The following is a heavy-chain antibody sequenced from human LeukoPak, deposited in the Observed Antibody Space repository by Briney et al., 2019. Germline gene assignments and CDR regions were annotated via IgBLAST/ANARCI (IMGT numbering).Heavy chain of an antibody. D-gene: IGHD2-2*01. CDR3: ARAQKLSSTSPKAFDP. Sequence: GGSLRLSCAASGFTFSDYYMSWIRQAPGKGLEWVSYISSSGSTIYYADSVKGRFTISRDNAKNSLYLQMNSLRAEDTAVYYCARAQKLSSTSPKAFDPWGQGTLVTVSS. V-gene: IGHV3-11*01. J-gene: IGHJ5*02. CDR1: GFTFSDYY. CDR2: ISSSGSTI.